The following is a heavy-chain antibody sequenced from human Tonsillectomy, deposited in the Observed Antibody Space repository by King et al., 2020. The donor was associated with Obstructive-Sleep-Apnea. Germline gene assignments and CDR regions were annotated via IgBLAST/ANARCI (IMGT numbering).Heavy chain of an antibody. Sequence: QLQESGPGLVKPSETLSLTCTVSGGSISSYYWSWIRPPPGKGLEWIGYISYSGSTKYNPSLTSSVTISVETSNTPFSPKLSSGTAADTAVYYCARSLDSSGYYYTNYWGQGTLVTVSS. CDR2: ISYSGST. J-gene: IGHJ4*02. CDR1: GGSISSYY. D-gene: IGHD3-22*01. CDR3: ARSLDSSGYYYTNY. V-gene: IGHV4-59*08.